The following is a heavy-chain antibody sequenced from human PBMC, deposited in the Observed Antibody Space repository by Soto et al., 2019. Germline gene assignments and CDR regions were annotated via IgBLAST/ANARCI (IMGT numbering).Heavy chain of an antibody. D-gene: IGHD3-10*01. CDR3: ARDTMVRGVINPYYYYGMDV. V-gene: IGHV1-18*01. CDR2: ISAYNGNT. J-gene: IGHJ6*02. Sequence: GASVKVSCKASGYTFTSYGISWVRQAPGQGLEWMGWISAYNGNTNYAQKLQGRVTMTTDTSTSTAYMELRSLRSDDTAVYYCARDTMVRGVINPYYYYGMDVWGQGTTVTVPS. CDR1: GYTFTSYG.